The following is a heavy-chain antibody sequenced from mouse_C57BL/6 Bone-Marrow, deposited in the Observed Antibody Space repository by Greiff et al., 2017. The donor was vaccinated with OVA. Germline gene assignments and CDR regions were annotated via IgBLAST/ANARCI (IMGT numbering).Heavy chain of an antibody. Sequence: QVQLQQPGAELVRPGTSVKLSCKASGYTFTSYWMHWVKQRPGQGLEWIGVIDPSDSYTNYNQKFKGKATLTVDTSSSTAYMQRSSLTSEDSAVYYCARWNSEGYYAMDYWGQGTSVTVSS. CDR1: GYTFTSYW. CDR2: IDPSDSYT. V-gene: IGHV1-59*01. CDR3: ARWNSEGYYAMDY. J-gene: IGHJ4*01.